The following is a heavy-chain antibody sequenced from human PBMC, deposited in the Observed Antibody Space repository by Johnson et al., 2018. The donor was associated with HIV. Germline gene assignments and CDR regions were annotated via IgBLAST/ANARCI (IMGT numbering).Heavy chain of an antibody. CDR1: GFTFSSYG. CDR3: ARTRRRVGAKPWGAFDI. Sequence: QVQLVESGGGVVQPGRSLRLSCAASGFTFSSYGMHWVRQAPGKGLEWVAVISYDGGIKYDADSVKGRFTISRDNSKNTLSLQMNSLRPEDTAMYYCARTRRRVGAKPWGAFDIWGQGTAVTVSS. D-gene: IGHD1-26*01. CDR2: ISYDGGIK. V-gene: IGHV3-30*03. J-gene: IGHJ3*02.